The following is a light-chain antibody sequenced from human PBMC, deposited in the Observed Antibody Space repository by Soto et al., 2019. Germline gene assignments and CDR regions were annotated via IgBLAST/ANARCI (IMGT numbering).Light chain of an antibody. V-gene: IGKV4-1*01. CDR2: WAS. Sequence: DIVMTHSADSLAVALRERATANFKSRQHVLSNSNNKKYLAWYQQIKGQTPKMLIHWASIRESGVPDRFSGSGSGTDCTLTINRLQAEDVEVYYCQQYYSTPWTFGQGTKVDIK. CDR3: QQYYSTPWT. J-gene: IGKJ1*01. CDR1: QHVLSNSNNKKY.